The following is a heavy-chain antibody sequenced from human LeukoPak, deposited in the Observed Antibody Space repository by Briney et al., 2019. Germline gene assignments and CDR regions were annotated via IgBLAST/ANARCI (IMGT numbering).Heavy chain of an antibody. Sequence: GGSLRLSCAASGFTFRRYAMHWVRRAPGKGLEWLAVMSYDGSDKKYGDSVRGRFSISRDNSQNTLCLGMNNLRVEDTATYYCAKDNMVTFGGAIVKGGYYYNMDVWGIGTTVTVSS. D-gene: IGHD3-16*02. CDR1: GFTFRRYA. J-gene: IGHJ6*04. V-gene: IGHV3-30*18. CDR3: AKDNMVTFGGAIVKGGYYYNMDV. CDR2: MSYDGSDK.